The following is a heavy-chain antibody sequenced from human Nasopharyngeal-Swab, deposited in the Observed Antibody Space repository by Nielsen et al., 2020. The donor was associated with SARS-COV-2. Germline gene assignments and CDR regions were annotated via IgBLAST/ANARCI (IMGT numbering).Heavy chain of an antibody. CDR2: IRSKAYGGTT. CDR3: TRAREYYYDSSGPMGTDY. CDR1: GFTFGDYA. J-gene: IGHJ4*02. V-gene: IGHV3-49*04. Sequence: GGSLRLSCTASGFTFGDYAMSWVRQAPGKGLEWVGFIRSKAYGGTTEYAASVKGRFTISRDDSKSIAYLQMNSLKTEDTAVYYCTRAREYYYDSSGPMGTDYWGQGTLVTVSS. D-gene: IGHD3-22*01.